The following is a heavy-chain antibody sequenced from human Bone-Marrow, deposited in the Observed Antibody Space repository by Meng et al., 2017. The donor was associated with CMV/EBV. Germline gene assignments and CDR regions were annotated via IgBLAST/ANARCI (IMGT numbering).Heavy chain of an antibody. CDR2: INHSGSA. D-gene: IGHD4/OR15-4a*01. J-gene: IGHJ4*02. Sequence: SETLSLTCAVSGGSFGSFYWSWIRQPPGKGLEWIGAINHSGSANYNPSLKSRVTISVDTSKNQFSLKLSSVTAADTAVYYCARGPYGATLDYWGQGTLVTVSS. CDR1: GGSFGSFY. V-gene: IGHV4-34*01. CDR3: ARGPYGATLDY.